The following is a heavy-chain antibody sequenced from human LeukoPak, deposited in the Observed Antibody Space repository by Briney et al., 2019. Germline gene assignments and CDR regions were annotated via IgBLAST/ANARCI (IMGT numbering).Heavy chain of an antibody. CDR1: GFTFSSYA. V-gene: IGHV3-30-3*01. J-gene: IGHJ4*02. CDR2: ISYDGSNK. D-gene: IGHD3-22*01. Sequence: GGSLRLSCAASGFTFSSYAMPWVRQAPGKGLEWVAVISYDGSNKYYADSVKGRFTISRDNSKNTLYLQMNRLRAEDTAVYYCAREACPYRLCYYDSSGYSLNYYFDYWGQGTLVTVSS. CDR3: AREACPYRLCYYDSSGYSLNYYFDY.